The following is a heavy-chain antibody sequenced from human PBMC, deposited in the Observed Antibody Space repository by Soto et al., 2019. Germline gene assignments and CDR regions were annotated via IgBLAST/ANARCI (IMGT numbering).Heavy chain of an antibody. Sequence: ASVKVSCKASGYTFTSYGISWVRQAPGQGLEWMGWISAYNGNTNYAQKLQGRDTMTTDTSTSTAYMELRSLRSDDTAVYYCRRDRSLPPDYDILTGYYKPLDYWGQGTLVTVSS. CDR2: ISAYNGNT. J-gene: IGHJ4*02. D-gene: IGHD3-9*01. V-gene: IGHV1-18*01. CDR3: RRDRSLPPDYDILTGYYKPLDY. CDR1: GYTFTSYG.